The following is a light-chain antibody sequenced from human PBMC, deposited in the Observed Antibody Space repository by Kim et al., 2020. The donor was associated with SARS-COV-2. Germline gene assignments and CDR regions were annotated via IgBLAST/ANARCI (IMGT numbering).Light chain of an antibody. CDR3: QSYDSSNRV. CDR1: SSSIASNY. J-gene: IGLJ3*02. CDR2: EDN. V-gene: IGLV6-57*04. Sequence: NFMLTQPHSVSESPGKTVTISCTRSSSSIASNYVQWYQQRPGSAPTTVIYEDNQRPSGVPDRFSGSIDSSSNSASLTISGLKTEDEADYYCQSYDSSNRVFGGGTQLTVL.